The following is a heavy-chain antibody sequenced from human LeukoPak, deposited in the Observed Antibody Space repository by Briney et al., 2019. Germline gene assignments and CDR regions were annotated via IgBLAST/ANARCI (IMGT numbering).Heavy chain of an antibody. V-gene: IGHV3-7*01. Sequence: PGGSLRLSCAASGFIFNNYWMTWVRQTPGKGLEFVANIKEDGSEIFYLDSVKGRFTISRDNAKNSLYLQMNSLRVEGTAVYYCGRSPDGVDNWGQGTLVTVSS. CDR1: GFIFNNYW. CDR3: GRSPDGVDN. J-gene: IGHJ4*02. D-gene: IGHD3-10*01. CDR2: IKEDGSEI.